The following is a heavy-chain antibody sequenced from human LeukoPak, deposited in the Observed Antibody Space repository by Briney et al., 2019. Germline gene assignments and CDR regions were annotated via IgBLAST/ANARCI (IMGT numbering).Heavy chain of an antibody. V-gene: IGHV4-34*01. J-gene: IGHJ6*03. CDR2: INHSGST. CDR1: GGSFSGYY. D-gene: IGHD3-10*01. Sequence: SETLSLPCAVYGGSFSGYYWSWIRQPPRKGLEWIGEINHSGSTNYNPSLKSRVTISVDTPKNQFSLKLSSVTAADTAVYYCARGPGGGYYYYYMDVWGKGTTVTVSS. CDR3: ARGPGGGYYYYYMDV.